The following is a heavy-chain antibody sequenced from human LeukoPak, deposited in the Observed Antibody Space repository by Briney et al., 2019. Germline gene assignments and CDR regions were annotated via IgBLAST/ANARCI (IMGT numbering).Heavy chain of an antibody. J-gene: IGHJ4*02. Sequence: PSETLSLTCAVYGGSFSGYYWSWIRQPPGKGLEWIGEINHSGSTNYNPSLKSRVTISVDTSKDQFSLKLSSVTAADTAVYYCARLSYDSSGYIAYWGQGTLVTVSS. V-gene: IGHV4-34*01. D-gene: IGHD3-22*01. CDR2: INHSGST. CDR3: ARLSYDSSGYIAY. CDR1: GGSFSGYY.